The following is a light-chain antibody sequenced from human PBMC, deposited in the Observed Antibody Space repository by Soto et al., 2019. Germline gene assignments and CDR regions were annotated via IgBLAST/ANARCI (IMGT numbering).Light chain of an antibody. CDR1: QSVSSSY. Sequence: EIVLTQSPGNLSLSPGESATLSCRASQSVSSSYLAWYQQKPGQAPRLLIYGASGRATGIPDRFSGSGSGTDFTLTISRLAPEDFAVYYGQQGSTFGQGTKLEIK. J-gene: IGKJ2*01. CDR3: QQGST. CDR2: GAS. V-gene: IGKV3-20*01.